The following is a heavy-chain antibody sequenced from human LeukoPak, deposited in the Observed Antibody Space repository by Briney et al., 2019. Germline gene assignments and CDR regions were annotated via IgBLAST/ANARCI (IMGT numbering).Heavy chain of an antibody. CDR2: INCKSGAT. CDR3: ARQSLDYYETLDAFDI. D-gene: IGHD3-22*01. Sequence: ASVKVSCKASEYTFTDYYIHWMRQAPGQGLEWMGWINCKSGATSYAQKFRGRVTMTKDRPIRAAYMELSRLKSDDTAVYYCARQSLDYYETLDAFDIWGQGTVVTVSS. V-gene: IGHV1-2*02. CDR1: EYTFTDYY. J-gene: IGHJ3*02.